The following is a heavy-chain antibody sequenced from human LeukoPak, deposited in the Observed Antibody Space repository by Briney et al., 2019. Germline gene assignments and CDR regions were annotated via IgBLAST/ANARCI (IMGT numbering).Heavy chain of an antibody. D-gene: IGHD5-18*01. V-gene: IGHV3-30*03. Sequence: PGRSLRLSCAASGFTFSSYGMHWVRQAPGKGLEWVAVISYDGSNKYYADSVKGRFTISRDNSKNTLYLQMNSLRAEDTAVYYCARDTSGYTFDDWGQGTLVAVSS. J-gene: IGHJ4*02. CDR1: GFTFSSYG. CDR2: ISYDGSNK. CDR3: ARDTSGYTFDD.